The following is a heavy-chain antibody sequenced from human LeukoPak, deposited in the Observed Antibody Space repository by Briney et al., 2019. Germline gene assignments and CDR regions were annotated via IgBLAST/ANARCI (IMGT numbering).Heavy chain of an antibody. V-gene: IGHV3-23*01. CDR1: GFTFSSYA. CDR2: ISGSGGST. Sequence: GGSLRLSCAASGFTFSSYAMSWVRQAPGKGLEWVSAISGSGGSTYYADSVKGRFTISRDNSKNTLYLQMNSLRAEDTAVYYCARGDPGGYYYYYMDVWGKGTTVTVSS. J-gene: IGHJ6*03. D-gene: IGHD1-26*01. CDR3: ARGDPGGYYYYYMDV.